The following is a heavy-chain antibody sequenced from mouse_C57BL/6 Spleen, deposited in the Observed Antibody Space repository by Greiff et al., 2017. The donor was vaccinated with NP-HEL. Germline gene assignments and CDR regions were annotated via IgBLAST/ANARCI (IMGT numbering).Heavy chain of an antibody. CDR3: ARITTVVGDY. V-gene: IGHV1-52*01. Sequence: VQLQQPGAELVRPGSSVKLSCKASGYTFTSYWMHWVKQRPIQGLEWIGNIDPSDSETHYNQKFKDKATLTVDKSSSTAYMQISSLTSEDSAVYYCARITTVVGDYWGQGTTLTVSS. J-gene: IGHJ2*01. CDR2: IDPSDSET. D-gene: IGHD1-1*01. CDR1: GYTFTSYW.